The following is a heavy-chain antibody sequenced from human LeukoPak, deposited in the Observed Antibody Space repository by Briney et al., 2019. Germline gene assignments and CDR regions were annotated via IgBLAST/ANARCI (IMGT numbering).Heavy chain of an antibody. CDR3: ARHKGYCSSTSCYRGYFQH. Sequence: PSETLSLTCAVYGGSFSGYYWSWIRQPPGKGLEWIGEINHSGSTNYNPSLKSRVTISVDTSKNQFSLKLSSVTAADTAVYYCARHKGYCSSTSCYRGYFQHWGQGTLVTVSS. CDR2: INHSGST. D-gene: IGHD2-2*01. J-gene: IGHJ1*01. CDR1: GGSFSGYY. V-gene: IGHV4-34*01.